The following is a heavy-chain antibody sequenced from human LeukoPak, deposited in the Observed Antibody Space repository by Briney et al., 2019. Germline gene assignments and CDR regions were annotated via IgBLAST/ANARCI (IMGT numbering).Heavy chain of an antibody. J-gene: IGHJ4*02. Sequence: PGGSLRLSCAASGFTFDDYAMHWVRQAPGKGLEWVSLISWDGGSTHYADSVKGRFTISRDNSKNSLYLQMNSLRAEDTALYYCAKDKGCSSTSCYKWIFDYWGQGTLVTVSS. D-gene: IGHD2-2*02. CDR1: GFTFDDYA. V-gene: IGHV3-43D*04. CDR3: AKDKGCSSTSCYKWIFDY. CDR2: ISWDGGST.